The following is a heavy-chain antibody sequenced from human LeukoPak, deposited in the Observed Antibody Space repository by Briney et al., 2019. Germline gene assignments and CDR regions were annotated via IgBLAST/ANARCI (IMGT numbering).Heavy chain of an antibody. D-gene: IGHD2-15*01. V-gene: IGHV1-18*01. CDR1: GYTFTSYG. Sequence: GASVKVSCKASGYTFTSYGISWVLQAPGQGLEWMGWISAYNGNTNYAQKLQGRVTMTTDTSTSTAYMELRSLRSDDTAVYYCARARRWRYCSAGSCPIDYWGQGTLVIVSS. CDR3: ARARRWRYCSAGSCPIDY. CDR2: ISAYNGNT. J-gene: IGHJ4*02.